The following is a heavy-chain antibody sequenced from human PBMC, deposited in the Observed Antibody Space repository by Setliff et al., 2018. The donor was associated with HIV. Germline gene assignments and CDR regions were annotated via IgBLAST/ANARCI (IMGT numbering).Heavy chain of an antibody. Sequence: GASVKVSCKASGYTFSTYGINWVRQVPGQGLEWMGWISTYNDNTNYAQKLQGRVTMTTDTSTSTAYMELRSLRSDDTAVYYCARQHYFDSGGLGAFDYWGQGAQVTVSS. V-gene: IGHV1-18*01. J-gene: IGHJ4*02. CDR1: GYTFSTYG. D-gene: IGHD3-22*01. CDR2: ISTYNDNT. CDR3: ARQHYFDSGGLGAFDY.